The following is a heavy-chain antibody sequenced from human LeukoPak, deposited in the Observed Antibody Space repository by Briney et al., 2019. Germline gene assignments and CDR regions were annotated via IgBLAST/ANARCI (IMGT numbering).Heavy chain of an antibody. D-gene: IGHD3-16*01. V-gene: IGHV2-5*02. J-gene: IGHJ4*02. CDR3: AHTGRMGAFDY. CDR2: IYLGDDT. Sequence: SGRTLRHPRAAPTLTFTFSGLSRSGSGVGEGWIRHPPVKGVSWPALIYLGDDTRYSPSLKRSLTLTKDTSRNPVVLIMTNMDPVDTATYYCAHTGRMGAFDYWGQGTLVTVSS. CDR1: GLSRSGSGVG.